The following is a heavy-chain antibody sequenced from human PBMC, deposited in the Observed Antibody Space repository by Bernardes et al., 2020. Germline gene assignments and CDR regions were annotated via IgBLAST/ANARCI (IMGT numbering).Heavy chain of an antibody. CDR1: GFTFSSYA. CDR3: AKRGLVSTPYFYYYYMDV. J-gene: IGHJ6*03. D-gene: IGHD6-19*01. V-gene: IGHV3-23*01. Sequence: VEPLFLSCAASGFTFSSYAMSWVRQAPGKGLEWVSSISGSGVITYYADSVKGRFTISRDTSTKTLYMQMNGLRAEDTAVYYCAKRGLVSTPYFYYYYMDVWGKGTTVIVSS. CDR2: ISGSGVIT.